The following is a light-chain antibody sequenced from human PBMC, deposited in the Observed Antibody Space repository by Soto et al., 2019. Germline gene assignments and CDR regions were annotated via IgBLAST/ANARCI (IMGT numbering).Light chain of an antibody. CDR3: QQYNIWPPLT. J-gene: IGKJ4*01. CDR2: GAS. Sequence: IVMTQSPATLAVSPGERATLSCRASQSVRSNLAWYQQKPGQAPRLLIYGASIRATGIPARFSGSGSGTEFTLTISSLQSEDFAVYYCQQYNIWPPLTFGGGTKVEIK. CDR1: QSVRSN. V-gene: IGKV3-15*01.